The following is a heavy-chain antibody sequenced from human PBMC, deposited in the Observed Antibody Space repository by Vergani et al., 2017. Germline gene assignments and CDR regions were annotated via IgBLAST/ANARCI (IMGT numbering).Heavy chain of an antibody. CDR1: GGSISSGSYY. D-gene: IGHD2-2*01. V-gene: IGHV4-61*02. J-gene: IGHJ5*02. CDR3: ARVSPYQLLCYGWFDP. Sequence: QVQLQESGPGLVKPSQTLSLTCTVSGGSISSGSYYWSWIRQPAGKGLEWIGRIYTSGSTNYNPSLKSRVTRSVDTSKNQFALKLSSVTAADTAVDYCARVSPYQLLCYGWFDPWGQGTLVTVSS. CDR2: IYTSGST.